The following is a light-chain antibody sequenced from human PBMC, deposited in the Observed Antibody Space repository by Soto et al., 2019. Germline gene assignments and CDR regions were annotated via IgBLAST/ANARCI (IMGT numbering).Light chain of an antibody. Sequence: IQLTQSPSSLSASVGDRVTITCRVSQGISSYLAWYQQKPGKAPKLLIYAASTLQSGVPSRFSGSGSGTDFTLTISSLQPEDFATYYCQQLNSSPFTFGPGTKVDIK. CDR2: AAS. CDR3: QQLNSSPFT. J-gene: IGKJ3*01. CDR1: QGISSY. V-gene: IGKV1-9*01.